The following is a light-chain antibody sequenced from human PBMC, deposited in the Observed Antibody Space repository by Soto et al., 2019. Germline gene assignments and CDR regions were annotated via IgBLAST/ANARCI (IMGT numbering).Light chain of an antibody. CDR1: QSVLYSSNNKNY. V-gene: IGKV4-1*01. Sequence: DIVMTQSPDSLAVSLGERATINCKSSQSVLYSSNNKNYLAWYQQKPGQPPKVLIYWASTRESGVPDRFSGSESGTDFTLTISNVQAEDVAVYYCQQYYSTPWTFGRGTKVEIK. J-gene: IGKJ1*01. CDR2: WAS. CDR3: QQYYSTPWT.